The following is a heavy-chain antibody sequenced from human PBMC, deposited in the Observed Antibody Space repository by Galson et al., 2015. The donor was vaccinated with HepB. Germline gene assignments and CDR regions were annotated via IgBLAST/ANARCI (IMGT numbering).Heavy chain of an antibody. Sequence: SETLSLTCTVSGGSINNYYWSWIRQPPGRGLEWIGNIFYSGTTNYNPSLKSRVTISVDTSKHQFSLKLTSVTAADTAVYYCARASLLWFGALHVPDAFHMWGQGTMVAIYS. CDR1: GGSINNYY. J-gene: IGHJ3*02. CDR2: IFYSGTT. D-gene: IGHD3-10*01. V-gene: IGHV4-59*01. CDR3: ARASLLWFGALHVPDAFHM.